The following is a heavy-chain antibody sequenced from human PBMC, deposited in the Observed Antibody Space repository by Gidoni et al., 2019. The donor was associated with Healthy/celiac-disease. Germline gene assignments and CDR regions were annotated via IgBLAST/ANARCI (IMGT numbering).Heavy chain of an antibody. CDR2: MKEDGGEK. CDR3: ARGFTESADRPKDF. Sequence: EVQLVESGGGLVQPGGSLRLSCAAPGFTFSSYWMNWVRQAPGKGLEWVANMKEDGGEKHYLESVKGRFTISRDNAKNSLYLQMSSLRADDTAVYYCARGFTESADRPKDFWGQGTLVTVSS. V-gene: IGHV3-7*03. J-gene: IGHJ4*02. CDR1: GFTFSSYW.